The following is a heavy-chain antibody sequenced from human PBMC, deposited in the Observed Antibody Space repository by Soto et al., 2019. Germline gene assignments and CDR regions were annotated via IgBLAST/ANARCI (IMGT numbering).Heavy chain of an antibody. V-gene: IGHV3-30*18. CDR2: ISYDGSNK. Sequence: GGSLRLSCAASGFTFSSYGMHWVRQAPGKGLEWVAVISYDGSNKYYADSVKGRFTISRDNSKNTLYLQMNSLRAEDTAVYYCAKDKRLRRPGDVWGKGTTVTVSS. J-gene: IGHJ6*04. CDR1: GFTFSSYG. CDR3: AKDKRLRRPGDV. D-gene: IGHD4-17*01.